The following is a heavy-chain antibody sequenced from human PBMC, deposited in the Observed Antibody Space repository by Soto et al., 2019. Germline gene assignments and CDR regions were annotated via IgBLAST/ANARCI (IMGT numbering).Heavy chain of an antibody. Sequence: SETLSLTCAVSGASISGSYYYWAWLRQSPGKGPEWIGSVFYTGFTSYNPSLESRVSVSVDTSKSQFSLKLGAVTAADTAVYYCATSQKGYNWNYFDHWGQGALVTVSS. CDR3: ATSQKGYNWNYFDH. CDR2: VFYTGFT. V-gene: IGHV4-39*01. CDR1: GASISGSYYY. D-gene: IGHD1-20*01. J-gene: IGHJ4*02.